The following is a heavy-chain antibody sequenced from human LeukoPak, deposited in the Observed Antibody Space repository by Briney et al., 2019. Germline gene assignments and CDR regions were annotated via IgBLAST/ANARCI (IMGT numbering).Heavy chain of an antibody. J-gene: IGHJ4*02. V-gene: IGHV4-39*01. CDR1: GVSISSGGYY. Sequence: SQTLSLTCTVSGVSISSGGYYWGWIRQPPGKGLEWIGSIYYSGSTYYNPSLKSRVTISVDTSKNQFSLKLSSVTAADTAVYYCARQGDGYNWVSSWHPFDYWGQGTLVTVSS. D-gene: IGHD5-24*01. CDR3: ARQGDGYNWVSSWHPFDY. CDR2: IYYSGST.